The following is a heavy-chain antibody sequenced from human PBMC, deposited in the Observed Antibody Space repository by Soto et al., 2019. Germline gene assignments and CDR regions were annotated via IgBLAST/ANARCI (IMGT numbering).Heavy chain of an antibody. Sequence: GASVKVSCKASGYTFTSYGISWVRQAPGQGLEWMGWISAYNGNTNYAQKLQGRVTMTTDTSTSTAYMELRSLRFDDTAVYYCAREYSSVWYYNRFDPWGQAKIVTVYS. CDR1: GYTFTSYG. J-gene: IGHJ5*02. CDR2: ISAYNGNT. CDR3: AREYSSVWYYNRFDP. D-gene: IGHD6-19*01. V-gene: IGHV1-18*04.